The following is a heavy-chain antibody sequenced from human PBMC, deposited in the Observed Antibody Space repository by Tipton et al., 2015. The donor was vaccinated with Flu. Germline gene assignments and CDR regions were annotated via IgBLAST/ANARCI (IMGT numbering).Heavy chain of an antibody. Sequence: LRLSCAVSGDSISSDYYWGWIRQFPGKGLEWIGTVSRPGSTVYNPSLKSRVTISIDTSKNQFSLNMKSVTAADTAVYYCARDAPYYNSSGRPRLDVWGQGTPGTVSS. D-gene: IGHD3-10*01. J-gene: IGHJ6*02. CDR3: ARDAPYYNSSGRPRLDV. CDR1: GDSISSDYY. CDR2: VSRPGST. V-gene: IGHV4-38-2*02.